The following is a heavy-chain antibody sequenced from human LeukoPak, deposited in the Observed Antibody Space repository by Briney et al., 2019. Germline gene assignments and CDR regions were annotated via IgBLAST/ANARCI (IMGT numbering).Heavy chain of an antibody. D-gene: IGHD1-26*01. J-gene: IGHJ4*02. CDR3: ARDQARRGSYPYYFDY. CDR2: ISYDGSNE. CDR1: GFTFSSYA. Sequence: GGSLRLSCAASGFTFSSYAMHWVRQAPGKGLEWVAVISYDGSNEYYADSVKGRFTISRDNSENTLYLRMNSLRAEDTAVYYCARDQARRGSYPYYFDYWGQGTLVTVSS. V-gene: IGHV3-30-3*01.